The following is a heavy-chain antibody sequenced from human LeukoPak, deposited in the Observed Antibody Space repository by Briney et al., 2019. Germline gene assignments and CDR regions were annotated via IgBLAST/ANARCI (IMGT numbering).Heavy chain of an antibody. CDR2: IYPGDSET. V-gene: IGHV5-51*01. CDR3: ARKSRADY. J-gene: IGHJ4*02. Sequence: KPGESLKISCKGSGYSFPTYWIGWVRQMPGKGLEWMGIIYPGDSETRYSPSFQGQVTILADKSISTAYLQWSRLKASDTAMYYCARKSRADYWGQGTLVTVSS. CDR1: GYSFPTYW.